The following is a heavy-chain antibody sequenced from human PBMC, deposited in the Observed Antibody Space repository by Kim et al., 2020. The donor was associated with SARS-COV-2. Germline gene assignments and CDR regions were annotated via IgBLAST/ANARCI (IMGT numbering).Heavy chain of an antibody. CDR1: GFTFSNAW. CDR2: IKSKTDGGTT. J-gene: IGHJ4*02. V-gene: IGHV3-15*01. D-gene: IGHD6-19*01. Sequence: GGSLRLSCAASGFTFSNAWMSWVRQAPGKGLEWVGRIKSKTDGGTTDYAAPVKGRFTISRDDSKNTLYLQMNSLKTEDTAVYYCTTSFAHSSGWPNFDYWGQGTLVTVSS. CDR3: TTSFAHSSGWPNFDY.